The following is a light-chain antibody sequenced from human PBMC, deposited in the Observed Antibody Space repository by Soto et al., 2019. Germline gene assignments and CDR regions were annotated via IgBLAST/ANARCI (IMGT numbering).Light chain of an antibody. V-gene: IGLV1-44*01. Sequence: QSVLTQPTSTSGTPGQRVTISCSGSSSNIGSNTVSWCQQLPGTAPKPLIYNNNQRPSGVPDRFSGSKSGTSASLAISGLQSEDEADYYCAAWDDSLIGYVFGTGTKVTVL. CDR3: AAWDDSLIGYV. J-gene: IGLJ1*01. CDR1: SSNIGSNT. CDR2: NNN.